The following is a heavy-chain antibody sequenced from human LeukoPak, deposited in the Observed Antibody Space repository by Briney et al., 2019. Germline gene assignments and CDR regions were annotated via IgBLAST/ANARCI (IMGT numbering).Heavy chain of an antibody. V-gene: IGHV3-30-3*01. D-gene: IGHD3-22*01. CDR2: ISHDGSNK. J-gene: IGHJ5*02. CDR3: AKDLYYDSSGYYGPHWFDP. Sequence: GGSLRLSCAASGFTFSSYAMHWVRQAPGRGLEWVAVISHDGSNKYYADPVKGRFTISRDNSKNTLYLQMNSLRAEDTAVYYCAKDLYYDSSGYYGPHWFDPWGQGTLVTVSS. CDR1: GFTFSSYA.